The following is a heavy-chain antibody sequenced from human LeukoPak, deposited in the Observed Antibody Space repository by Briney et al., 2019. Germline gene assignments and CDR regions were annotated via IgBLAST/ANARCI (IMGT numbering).Heavy chain of an antibody. CDR2: INPNSGGT. CDR3: ARDSQWLRLMGIDY. D-gene: IGHD5-12*01. Sequence: ASVKVSCKASGYTFTGYYMHWVRQAPGQGLEWMGWINPNSGGTNYAQKFQGRVTMTRDTSISTAYMELGRLRSDDTAVYYCARDSQWLRLMGIDYWGQGTLVTVSS. CDR1: GYTFTGYY. V-gene: IGHV1-2*02. J-gene: IGHJ4*02.